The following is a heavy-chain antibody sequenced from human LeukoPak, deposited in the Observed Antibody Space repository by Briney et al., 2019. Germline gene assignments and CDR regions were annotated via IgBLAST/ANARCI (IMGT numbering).Heavy chain of an antibody. V-gene: IGHV1-69*13. D-gene: IGHD1-26*01. CDR3: AREPWDRPRRGAFDI. CDR2: IIPIFGTA. CDR1: GGTFSSYA. J-gene: IGHJ3*02. Sequence: ASVKVSCKASGGTFSSYAISWVRQAPGQGLEWMGGIIPIFGTANYAQKFQGRVTITADESTSTAYMELSSLRPEDTAVYCCAREPWDRPRRGAFDIWGQGTMVTVSS.